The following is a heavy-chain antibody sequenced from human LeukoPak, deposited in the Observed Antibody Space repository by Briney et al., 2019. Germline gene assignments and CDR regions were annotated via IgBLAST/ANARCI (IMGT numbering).Heavy chain of an antibody. CDR1: GFTSSAYA. V-gene: IGHV3-69-1*01. CDR2: IISSSHI. D-gene: IGHD3-10*01. Sequence: KAGGSLRLSCEASGFTSSAYAMTWVRQGPGKGLEWVSSIISSSHIYYADSLKGRFTISRDNAENSLYLQMNSLRGEDTAVYYCARVHGSGSTLDYWGQGTLVTVSS. J-gene: IGHJ4*02. CDR3: ARVHGSGSTLDY.